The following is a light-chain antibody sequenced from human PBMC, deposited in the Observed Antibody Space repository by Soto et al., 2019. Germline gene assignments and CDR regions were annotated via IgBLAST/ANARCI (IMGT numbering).Light chain of an antibody. CDR2: DAS. CDR1: PSIGNH. J-gene: IGKJ4*01. CDR3: QQRSNWPLT. V-gene: IGKV3-11*01. Sequence: EIVLTQSPATLSLSAGERATLSCRASPSIGNHLAGFQQNYGLAPRLLIYDASIRATDIPARFSGSRSGTDFTLTISSLEPEDFAVYDCQQRSNWPLTFGGGTKVDIK.